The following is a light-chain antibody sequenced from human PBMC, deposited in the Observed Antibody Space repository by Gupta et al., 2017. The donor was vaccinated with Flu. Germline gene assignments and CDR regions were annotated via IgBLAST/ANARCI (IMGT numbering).Light chain of an antibody. CDR2: GTS. Sequence: DIQMTQSPSSLSASVGDRVTITCRASQNISTYLSWFQHEPGKAPKVLIYGTSSLFSGVPSRFTGSGSGNDFTLSIIKPQPADFTTYCWQHGYSTPIFGGGTKVPI. CDR3: QHGYSTPI. V-gene: IGKV1-39*01. J-gene: IGKJ4*01. CDR1: QNISTY.